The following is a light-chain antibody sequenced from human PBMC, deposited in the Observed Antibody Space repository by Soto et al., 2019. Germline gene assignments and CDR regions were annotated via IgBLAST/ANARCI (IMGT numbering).Light chain of an antibody. V-gene: IGKV3-15*01. CDR1: QSVSTK. CDR2: GAS. CDR3: QQYNDWPPT. Sequence: EIVMTQSPATLSLSPGERATLSCRASQSVSTKLSWYQQKPGQAPRLLFYGASASATVIPPRFSGSGSGKEFTLTISRLQSEDFAVYYCQQYNDWPPTFGEGTKVDIK. J-gene: IGKJ4*01.